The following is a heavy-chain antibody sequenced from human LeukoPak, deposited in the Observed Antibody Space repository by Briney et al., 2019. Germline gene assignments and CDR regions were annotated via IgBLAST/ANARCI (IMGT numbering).Heavy chain of an antibody. V-gene: IGHV3-23*01. CDR3: ARGMYSSSWYGDY. D-gene: IGHD6-13*01. Sequence: PGGSLRLSCAASGFTLSSYAMSWVRQAPGKGLEWVSAISGSGGSTYYADAVRGRFTISRDNSKNTLYLQMNSLRAEDTAVYYCARGMYSSSWYGDYWGQGTLVTVSS. CDR2: ISGSGGST. CDR1: GFTLSSYA. J-gene: IGHJ4*02.